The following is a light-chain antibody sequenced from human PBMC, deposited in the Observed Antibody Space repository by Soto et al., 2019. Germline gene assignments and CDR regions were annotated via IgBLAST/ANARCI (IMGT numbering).Light chain of an antibody. CDR3: QQYSKWPPWT. CDR1: QSLSDN. Sequence: EIVMTQSPATLAGSPWETVTLSCRASQSLSDNLAWYQQKPGQAPRLLIFRASTRATGVPARFSGRGSGTEFTLTISGLQSEDFAVYHCQQYSKWPPWTFGPGTKVEIK. CDR2: RAS. J-gene: IGKJ1*01. V-gene: IGKV3-15*01.